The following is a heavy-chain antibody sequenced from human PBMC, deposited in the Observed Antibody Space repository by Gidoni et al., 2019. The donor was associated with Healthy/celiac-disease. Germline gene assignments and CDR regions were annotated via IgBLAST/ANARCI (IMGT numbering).Heavy chain of an antibody. D-gene: IGHD2-2*01. CDR2: INHSGST. Sequence: QVQLQQWGAGRLKPSETLSLTCAVYGGSCSGYYWSWIRQPPGKGLEWIGEINHSGSTNYNPSLKSRVTISVDTSKNQFSLKLSSVTAADTAVYYCASGMPLNWFDPWGQGTLVTVSS. CDR3: ASGMPLNWFDP. CDR1: GGSCSGYY. J-gene: IGHJ5*02. V-gene: IGHV4-34*01.